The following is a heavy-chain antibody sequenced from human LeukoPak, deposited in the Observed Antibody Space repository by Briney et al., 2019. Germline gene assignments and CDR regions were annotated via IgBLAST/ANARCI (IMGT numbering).Heavy chain of an antibody. CDR1: GFTFSSYA. D-gene: IGHD6-6*01. CDR2: ISYDGSNK. J-gene: IGHJ4*02. CDR3: ARVGSASSSSASGYYFDY. Sequence: GRSLRLSCAASGFTFSSYAMHWVRQAPGKGLEWVAVISYDGSNKYYADSVKGRFTISRDNSKNTLYLQMHSLRAEDTAVYYCARVGSASSSSASGYYFDYWGQGTLVTVSS. V-gene: IGHV3-30*04.